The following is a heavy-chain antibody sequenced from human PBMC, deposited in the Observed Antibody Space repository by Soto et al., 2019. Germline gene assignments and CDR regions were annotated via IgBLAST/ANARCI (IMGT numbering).Heavy chain of an antibody. D-gene: IGHD6-19*01. Sequence: ASVKVSCKASGDTYTSYYIHWVRQAPGQGLGWMGTFNPSGGGTFYAQKFQGRVTMTGDTSTSTVYMELSSLRAEDTAVYYCVKDGSSGWPYYYGMDVWGQGTTVTVSS. CDR3: VKDGSSGWPYYYGMDV. CDR2: FNPSGGGT. CDR1: GDTYTSYY. V-gene: IGHV1-46*01. J-gene: IGHJ6*02.